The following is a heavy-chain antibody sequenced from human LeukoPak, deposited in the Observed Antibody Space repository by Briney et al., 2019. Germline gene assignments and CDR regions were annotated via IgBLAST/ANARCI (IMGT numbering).Heavy chain of an antibody. CDR1: GYSVSSGYY. Sequence: PSETLSLTCTVSGYSVSSGYYWGWIRQPPGKGLEWIGSVYHSGSTYYKPSLKSRVTISLDTSKNQFSLKLSSVTAADTAVYYCARRLKRYDILTGYYLYYFDYWGQGTLVTVSS. CDR2: VYHSGST. J-gene: IGHJ4*02. V-gene: IGHV4-38-2*02. D-gene: IGHD3-9*01. CDR3: ARRLKRYDILTGYYLYYFDY.